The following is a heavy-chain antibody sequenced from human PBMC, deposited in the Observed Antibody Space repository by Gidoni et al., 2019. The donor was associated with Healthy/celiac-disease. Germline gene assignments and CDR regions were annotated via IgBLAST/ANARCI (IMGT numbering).Heavy chain of an antibody. V-gene: IGHV5-51*03. CDR3: ARTSNWGSKAFDI. J-gene: IGHJ3*02. D-gene: IGHD7-27*01. CDR2: NYPGDSGT. Sequence: DVQLAQSGAEVKKPGESLTISCKGSGYSFTSYWIGWGRQMPWKGLEWMGFNYPGDSGTRHSPSFQGQVTISADKSISTAYLQWSSLKASDTAMYYCARTSNWGSKAFDIWGQGTMVTVSS. CDR1: GYSFTSYW.